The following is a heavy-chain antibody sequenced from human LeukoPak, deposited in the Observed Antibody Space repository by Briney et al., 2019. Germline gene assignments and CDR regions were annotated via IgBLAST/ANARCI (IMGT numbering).Heavy chain of an antibody. CDR1: EFTFSSYS. D-gene: IGHD6-25*01. V-gene: IGHV3-21*01. CDR2: ISGSSTYI. J-gene: IGHJ4*02. CDR3: ARDVGFPNPLDY. Sequence: PGGSLRLSCAASEFTFSSYSMNWVRQAPGKGLEWVSYISGSSTYIYYADSVKGRFSISRDNAKNSLYLQMNSLRAEDTAVYYCARDVGFPNPLDYWGQGTLVTVSS.